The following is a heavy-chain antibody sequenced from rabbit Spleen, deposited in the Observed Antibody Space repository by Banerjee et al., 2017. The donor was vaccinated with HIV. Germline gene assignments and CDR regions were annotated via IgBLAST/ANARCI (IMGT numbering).Heavy chain of an antibody. D-gene: IGHD1-1*01. CDR3: ARDTSTSFSSYGMDL. CDR2: IDPIFGRT. Sequence: WIGYIDPIFGRTYYASWVNGRFTISSHNAQTTLYLQLNSLTAADTATYFCARDTSTSFSSYGMDLWGQGTLVTVS. V-gene: IGHV1S7*01. J-gene: IGHJ6*01.